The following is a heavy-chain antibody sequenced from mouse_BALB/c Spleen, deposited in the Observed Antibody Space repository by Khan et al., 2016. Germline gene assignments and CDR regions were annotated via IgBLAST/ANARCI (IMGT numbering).Heavy chain of an antibody. CDR2: INTETGEP. J-gene: IGHJ4*01. D-gene: IGHD2-14*01. CDR3: AGRYAAMDY. V-gene: IGHV9-2-1*01. CDR1: GYTFTDYS. Sequence: QSQLVQSGPELKKPGETVKISCKASGYTFTDYSIHWVKQAPGKGLKWMGWINTETGEPTYAVDFMGRFAFSLETSARTAYLQINNLKNEDTATYFCAGRYAAMDYWGQGTSVTVSS.